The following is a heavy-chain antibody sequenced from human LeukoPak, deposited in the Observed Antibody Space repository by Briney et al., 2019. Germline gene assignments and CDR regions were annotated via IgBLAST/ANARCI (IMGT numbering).Heavy chain of an antibody. CDR3: EAAKGGNYFDY. D-gene: IGHD2-15*01. V-gene: IGHV4-59*08. Sequence: SETLSLTCTVSGGSISSYYWSWMRQTPGKGLEWIGFLYYSGSDSGRTTYNPSLESRVTISIDTSKNEFSLRLSSVTAADTAVYYCEAAKGGNYFDYWGQGTLVTVSS. J-gene: IGHJ4*02. CDR1: GGSISSYY. CDR2: LYYSGSDSGRT.